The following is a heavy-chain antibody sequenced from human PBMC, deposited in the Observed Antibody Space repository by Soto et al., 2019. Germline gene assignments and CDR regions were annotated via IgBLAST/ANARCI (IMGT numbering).Heavy chain of an antibody. D-gene: IGHD6-13*01. J-gene: IGHJ5*02. CDR2: IYGTSGTT. V-gene: IGHV3-23*01. CDR1: GFTFISFA. Sequence: GGSLRLSCAASGFTFISFAMNWVLQAPGRGLEWVSCIYGTSGTTFYAESVKGRFTISRDDSKNTLYLQMNSLRADDTAVYFCAKGSIGSCCTHHDSWGQGTLVTSPQ. CDR3: AKGSIGSCCTHHDS.